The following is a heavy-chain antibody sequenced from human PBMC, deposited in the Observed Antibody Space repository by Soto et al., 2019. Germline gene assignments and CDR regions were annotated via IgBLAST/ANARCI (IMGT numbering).Heavy chain of an antibody. V-gene: IGHV1-3*01. CDR3: ARFGRRGYSYAHFDY. CDR2: SNAGSADI. Sequence: GASVKVSCKASGYTFTTYALHWVRQAPGQRLEWMGWSNAGSADIKYSQKFQGRVTITRDTSASTVYMELSSLRSEDTAVYYCARFGRRGYSYAHFDYGGRGTLAPVPS. CDR1: GYTFTTYA. D-gene: IGHD5-18*01. J-gene: IGHJ4*02.